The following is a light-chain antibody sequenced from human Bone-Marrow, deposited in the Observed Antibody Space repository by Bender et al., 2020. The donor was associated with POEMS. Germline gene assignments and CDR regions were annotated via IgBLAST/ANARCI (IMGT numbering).Light chain of an antibody. CDR1: SSDVGSYKY. CDR3: ISYRMNGTFV. CDR2: EVN. Sequence: QSALTQPPSASGSLGQSVTISCTGTSSDVGSYKYVSWYQQHPGKAPKLMIYEVNKRPSGVSNRFSGSKSGNTASLAISGLQAEDEADYYCISYRMNGTFVFGTGTMLTVL. V-gene: IGLV2-14*01. J-gene: IGLJ1*01.